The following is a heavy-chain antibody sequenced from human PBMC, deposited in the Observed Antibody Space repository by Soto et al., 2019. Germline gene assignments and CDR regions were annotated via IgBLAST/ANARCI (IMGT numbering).Heavy chain of an antibody. V-gene: IGHV1-3*04. CDR3: ARDVYYGSGSYNYFDY. J-gene: IGHJ4*02. D-gene: IGHD3-10*01. CDR1: GYTLTNYA. CDR2: INTGNGNT. Sequence: ASVKVSCKTSGYTLTNYAMHWVRQAPGQRLEWMGLINTGNGNTKYLQKFQGRLTITRDSSANTAFMELSSLRSEDTAVYYCARDVYYGSGSYNYFDYWGLG.